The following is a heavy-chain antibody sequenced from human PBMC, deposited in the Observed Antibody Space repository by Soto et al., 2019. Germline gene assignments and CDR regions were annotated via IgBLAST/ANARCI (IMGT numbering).Heavy chain of an antibody. Sequence: QVQLVQSGAEVKQPGASVRVSCKASGYTFTSYGVSWVRQAPGHGLEWMGWISAYNDKTNYEQKLQGRVTMTTDPSTNTAYMELRSLKSDDTAVYYCARDGYGAYCDYWGQGTLVTVSS. D-gene: IGHD2-8*01. V-gene: IGHV1-18*04. CDR2: ISAYNDKT. J-gene: IGHJ4*02. CDR1: GYTFTSYG. CDR3: ARDGYGAYCDY.